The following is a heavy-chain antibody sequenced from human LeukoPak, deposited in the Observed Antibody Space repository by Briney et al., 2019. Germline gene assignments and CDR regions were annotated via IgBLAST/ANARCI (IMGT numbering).Heavy chain of an antibody. Sequence: ASVKVSCKPSGDTFTSYYLHWVRQAPGHGLEWMGLINPSGASTIYAQKFQGRLTMTKDTSTSTVYMELSSLRSEDTAVYYCAAGIEAGGLGDDWGQGTLVSVSS. CDR1: GDTFTSYY. V-gene: IGHV1-46*01. J-gene: IGHJ4*02. CDR3: AAGIEAGGLGDD. D-gene: IGHD6-13*01. CDR2: INPSGAST.